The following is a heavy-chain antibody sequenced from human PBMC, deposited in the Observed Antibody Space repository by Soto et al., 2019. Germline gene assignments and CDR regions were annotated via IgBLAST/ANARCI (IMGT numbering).Heavy chain of an antibody. CDR2: IWYDGSNK. CDR1: GFTFSSYG. J-gene: IGHJ6*02. D-gene: IGHD1-26*01. Sequence: GGSLRLSCAASGFTFSSYGMHWVRQAPGKGLEWVAVIWYDGSNKYYADSVKGRFTISRDNSRNTLYLQMNSLRAEDTAVYYCARDMGANSYGMDVWGQGTTVTVSS. V-gene: IGHV3-33*01. CDR3: ARDMGANSYGMDV.